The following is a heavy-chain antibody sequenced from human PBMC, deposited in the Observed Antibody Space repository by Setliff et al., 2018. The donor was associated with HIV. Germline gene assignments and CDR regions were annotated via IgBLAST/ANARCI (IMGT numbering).Heavy chain of an antibody. CDR1: GGSFSGYY. V-gene: IGHV4-34*01. D-gene: IGHD3-10*01. CDR2: INYTGST. CDR3: ARMVRGVPYYYYFYMDV. J-gene: IGHJ6*03. Sequence: SETLSLTCAVYGGSFSGYYWNWIRQPPGKGLEWIGEINYTGSTTYNPSLKSRVTIAVDTSKNQFSLRLSSVTAADTAVYYRARMVRGVPYYYYFYMDVWGKGTTVTVSS.